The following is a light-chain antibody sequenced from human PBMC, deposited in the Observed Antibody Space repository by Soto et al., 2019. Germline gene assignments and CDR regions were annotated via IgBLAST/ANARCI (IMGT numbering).Light chain of an antibody. CDR3: MQALQTG. V-gene: IGKV2-28*01. Sequence: DIVMTQSPLSLPVTPGEPASISCRSSQSLLHSNGYNYLDWYLQKPGQSPQLLIYLGSNRASGVPDRFSGSGRGTAFTLKISRVEAEDVGVYYCMQALQTGFGGGTKVEIK. CDR2: LGS. CDR1: QSLLHSNGYNY. J-gene: IGKJ4*01.